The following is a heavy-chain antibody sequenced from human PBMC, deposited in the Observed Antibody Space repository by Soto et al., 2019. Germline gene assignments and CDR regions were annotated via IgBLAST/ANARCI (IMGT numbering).Heavy chain of an antibody. J-gene: IGHJ5*02. CDR2: MYDSGRS. D-gene: IGHD3-10*01. Sequence: SETLSLTCSVSGGSISNNYWSWIRQSPGKGLEWIGYMYDSGRSNYNPSLQGRVTISGDTSKNQFSLKLTSVTPADTAVYYCARTHGSGSWWFDPWGQGTLVTVSS. CDR1: GGSISNNY. CDR3: ARTHGSGSWWFDP. V-gene: IGHV4-59*01.